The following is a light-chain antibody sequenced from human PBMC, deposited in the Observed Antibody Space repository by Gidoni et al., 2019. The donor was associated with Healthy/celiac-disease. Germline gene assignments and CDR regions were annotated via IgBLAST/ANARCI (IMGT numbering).Light chain of an antibody. CDR2: AAS. J-gene: IGKJ1*01. CDR3: QQYDSFPWT. CDR1: QCISSY. V-gene: IGKV1D-8*01. Sequence: VIWMTQSPSLLSASTGDRVTISCRMSQCISSYLAWYQQKPGKAPELLIYAASTLQSGVPSRFSGSGSGTDFTLTISCLQSEDFATYYCQQYDSFPWTFGQGTKVEIK.